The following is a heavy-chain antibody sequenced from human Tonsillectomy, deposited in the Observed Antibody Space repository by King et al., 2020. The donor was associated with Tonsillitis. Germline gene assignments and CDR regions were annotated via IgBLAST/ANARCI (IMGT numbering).Heavy chain of an antibody. CDR3: VREGGVATPVTEY. J-gene: IGHJ4*02. D-gene: IGHD2-8*02. Sequence: QLQLQESGPGLVKPSETLSLTCDVSGYSISSGYYWAWIRQPPGKRLEWIGNVFHSGSTYYNPSLKSRVTVSVDTSKNQFSLNLSSVTAADTAVYYCVREGGVATPVTEYWGQGTMVTVSS. CDR2: VFHSGST. CDR1: GYSISSGYY. V-gene: IGHV4-38-2*02.